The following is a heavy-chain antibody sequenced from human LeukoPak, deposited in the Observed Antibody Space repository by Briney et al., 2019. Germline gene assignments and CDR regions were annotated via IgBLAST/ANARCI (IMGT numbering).Heavy chain of an antibody. CDR2: ISQDGREK. D-gene: IGHD4-23*01. CDR1: AGFTFSDYW. CDR3: VGGIGWQPDY. J-gene: IGHJ4*02. V-gene: IGHV3-7*03. Sequence: GGSLRLSCAASAGFTFSDYWMNWVRQAPGKGLEWVAIISQDGREKLYVDSVKGRFTISRDNAKSSLYLQINSLRAEDTAVYYCVGGIGWQPDYWGQGTLVTVSS.